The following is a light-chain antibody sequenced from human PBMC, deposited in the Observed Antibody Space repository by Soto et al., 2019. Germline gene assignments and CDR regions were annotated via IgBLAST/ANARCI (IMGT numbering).Light chain of an antibody. CDR1: QSISSS. Sequence: EIVMTQSPATLSLSPGERATLSCRASQSISSSFLGYQQKPGQAPRGLIDYASTRATGVPPRFSGSGSGTEFTLPITSLQAEDSAVYYCQQHNNWLWTFGQGTKVEIK. CDR2: YAS. CDR3: QQHNNWLWT. V-gene: IGKV3-15*01. J-gene: IGKJ1*01.